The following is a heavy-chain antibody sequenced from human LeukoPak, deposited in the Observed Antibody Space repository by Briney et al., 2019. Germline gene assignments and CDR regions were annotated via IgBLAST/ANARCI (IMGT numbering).Heavy chain of an antibody. D-gene: IGHD2-15*01. CDR2: INHSGST. J-gene: IGHJ5*02. Sequence: SETLSLTCAVYGGSFSGYYWSWIRQPPGKGLEWIGEINHSGSTNYNPSLKSRVTISVDTSKNQFSLKLSSVTAADTAVYYCARGKNIYHCQVVAANVGDWFDPWGQGTLVTVSS. CDR1: GGSFSGYY. V-gene: IGHV4-34*01. CDR3: ARGKNIYHCQVVAANVGDWFDP.